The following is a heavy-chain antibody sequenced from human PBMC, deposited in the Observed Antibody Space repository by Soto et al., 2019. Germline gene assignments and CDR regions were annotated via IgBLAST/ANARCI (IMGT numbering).Heavy chain of an antibody. CDR3: ARDRGIAVSGTYDY. D-gene: IGHD6-19*01. CDR2: IFYSGST. Sequence: ASETLSLTCTVSGGSVSSDSYYWSWIRQPPGKELEWIGHIFYSGSTSYNPSLKSRVTISVDTSKNQFSLKLSSVTAADTAVYYCARDRGIAVSGTYDYWGQGTLVTVPQ. CDR1: GGSVSSDSYY. V-gene: IGHV4-61*01. J-gene: IGHJ4*02.